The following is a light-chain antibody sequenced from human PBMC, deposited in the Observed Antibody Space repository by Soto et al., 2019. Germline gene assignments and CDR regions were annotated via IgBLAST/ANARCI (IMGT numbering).Light chain of an antibody. CDR3: QRSYSTTWWT. CDR1: QSISSY. CDR2: AAC. Sequence: DIQMTQSTSTLSGSVGDRGTVTCRARQSISSYLNWDQQKPGTAHKLLIYAACSLHSGVRSRFSGSGSGTDFTLTISSLQPEDFATYDCQRSYSTTWWTFGQGTKVDI. J-gene: IGKJ1*01. V-gene: IGKV1-39*01.